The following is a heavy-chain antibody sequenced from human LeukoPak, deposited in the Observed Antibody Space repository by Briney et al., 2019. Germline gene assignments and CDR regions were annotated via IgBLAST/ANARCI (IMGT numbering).Heavy chain of an antibody. J-gene: IGHJ4*02. CDR1: GFTFSSYW. Sequence: GGSLRLSCAASGFTFSSYWMSWVRQAPGKGLEWVANIKQDGSEKYYVDSVKGRFTISRDNAKNTLNLQMNSLRAEDTAVYYCARVPTVIVVDQTRGSYFDYWGQGTLVTVSS. D-gene: IGHD3-22*01. CDR2: IKQDGSEK. CDR3: ARVPTVIVVDQTRGSYFDY. V-gene: IGHV3-7*01.